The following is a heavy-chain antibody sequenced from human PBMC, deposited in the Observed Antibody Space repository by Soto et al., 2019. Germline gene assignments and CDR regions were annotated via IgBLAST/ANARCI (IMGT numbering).Heavy chain of an antibody. CDR1: GGSINSGDYY. J-gene: IGHJ3*02. Sequence: QVQLQESGPGLVKPSQTLSLTCTVSGGSINSGDYYWSWIRQPPGKGLEWIGYIYYSGSTYYNPSLKSRVTISVDTSKNQFSLRLSSVTAADTAVYYCARESVTPEKGGAFDIWGQGTMVTVSS. CDR3: ARESVTPEKGGAFDI. CDR2: IYYSGST. D-gene: IGHD4-4*01. V-gene: IGHV4-30-4*01.